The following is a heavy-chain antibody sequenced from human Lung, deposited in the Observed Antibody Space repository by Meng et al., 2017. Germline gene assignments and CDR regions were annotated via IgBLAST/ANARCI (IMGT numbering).Heavy chain of an antibody. D-gene: IGHD1-26*01. Sequence: QVPLQDSGPGLVKPSGTLSLTCAVSGGSITSSTWWSWVRQTPGKGLEWFGEIFHSGSTNYNPPLESRVTISVDKSKNQFSLKVYSVTAADTATYYCARFDISSSGRGDYWGQGILVTVSS. V-gene: IGHV4-4*02. CDR1: GGSITSSTW. CDR2: IFHSGST. CDR3: ARFDISSSGRGDY. J-gene: IGHJ4*02.